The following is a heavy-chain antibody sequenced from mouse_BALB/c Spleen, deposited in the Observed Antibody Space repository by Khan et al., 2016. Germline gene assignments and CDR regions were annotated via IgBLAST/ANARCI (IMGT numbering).Heavy chain of an antibody. D-gene: IGHD2-3*01. Sequence: QVQLQQSVVELAGPGASVKMSCRASGYTFTSHTLQWMTQRPGQGLEWIGYIVPSSGYIEYNQKFKDKTTLTADKSSNTAYMQLNSLTSEDSAVYYCARGGFDGYSAWFAYWGQGTLVTVSA. V-gene: IGHV1-4*02. CDR2: IVPSSGYI. J-gene: IGHJ3*01. CDR3: ARGGFDGYSAWFAY. CDR1: GYTFTSHT.